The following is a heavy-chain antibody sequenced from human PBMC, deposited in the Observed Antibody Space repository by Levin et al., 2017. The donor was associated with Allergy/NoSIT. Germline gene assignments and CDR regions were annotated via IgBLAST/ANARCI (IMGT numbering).Heavy chain of an antibody. CDR1: GFTFSSYG. CDR3: AREWERNWNWSYYYDSSGGFDY. V-gene: IGHV3-33*01. CDR2: IWYDGSNK. Sequence: GGSLRLSCAASGFTFSSYGMHWVRQAPGKGLEWVAVIWYDGSNKYYADSVKGRFTISRDNSKNTLYLQMNSLRAEDTAVYYCAREWERNWNWSYYYDSSGGFDYWGQGTLVTVSS. D-gene: IGHD3-22*01. J-gene: IGHJ4*02.